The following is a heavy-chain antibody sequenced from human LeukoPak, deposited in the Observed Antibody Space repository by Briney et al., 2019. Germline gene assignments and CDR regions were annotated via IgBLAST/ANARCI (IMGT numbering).Heavy chain of an antibody. CDR3: ARDSDDFWSGYDFDY. V-gene: IGHV3-21*01. CDR1: GFIFSSYG. J-gene: IGHJ4*02. Sequence: GGSLRLSCAASGFIFSSYGMNWVRQAPGKGLEWVSSISSSSSYIYYADSVKGRFTISRDNAKNSLYLQMNSLRAEDTAVYYCARDSDDFWSGYDFDYWGQGTLVTVSS. D-gene: IGHD3-3*01. CDR2: ISSSSSYI.